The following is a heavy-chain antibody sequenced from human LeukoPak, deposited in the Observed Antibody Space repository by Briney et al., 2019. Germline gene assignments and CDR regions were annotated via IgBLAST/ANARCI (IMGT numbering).Heavy chain of an antibody. CDR2: INHSGST. J-gene: IGHJ4*02. D-gene: IGHD2-15*01. Sequence: SETLSLTCAVYGGSFSGYYWSWIRQPPGKGLEWIGEINHSGSTNYNPSLKSRVAISVDTSKNQFSLKLSSVAAADTAVYYCARDGLKRPPNREYCSGGSCYYHFDYWGQGTLVTVSS. CDR3: ARDGLKRPPNREYCSGGSCYYHFDY. CDR1: GGSFSGYY. V-gene: IGHV4-34*01.